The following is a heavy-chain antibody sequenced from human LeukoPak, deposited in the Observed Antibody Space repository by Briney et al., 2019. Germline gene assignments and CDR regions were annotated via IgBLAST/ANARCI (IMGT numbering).Heavy chain of an antibody. CDR1: GYTFPLYF. D-gene: IGHD6-6*01. CDR2: LNTTDGST. Sequence: ASVNVSCKASGYTFPLYFMHWVRQAPGQGLEWKGILNTTDGSTTYAQKFQGRVTRTRDTSTSTVYLELSSLRSDDTAVYYCARTADRRFDYWGQGTLVTVSS. CDR3: ARTADRRFDY. V-gene: IGHV1-46*01. J-gene: IGHJ4*02.